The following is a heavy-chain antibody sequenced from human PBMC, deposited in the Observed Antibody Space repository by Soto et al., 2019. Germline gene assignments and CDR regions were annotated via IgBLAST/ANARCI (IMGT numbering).Heavy chain of an antibody. CDR1: GGSLSRAYFL. Sequence: LSLTCTVSGGSLSRAYFLCSSIRQPPGKGLEWVGYVYNSRSVNYNASLKSRVTISGGTSKNQSSLKMSSVTAADTAVYYCARGLVVTYYFDYWSQGTRVTV. J-gene: IGHJ4*02. CDR2: VYNSRSV. D-gene: IGHD3-22*01. CDR3: ARGLVVTYYFDY. V-gene: IGHV4-61*01.